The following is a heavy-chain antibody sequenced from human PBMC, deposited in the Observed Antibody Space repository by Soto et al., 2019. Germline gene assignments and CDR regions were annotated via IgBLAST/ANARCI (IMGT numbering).Heavy chain of an antibody. Sequence: QAQLVQSGAEVKKPGASVKVSCKASGYTISSYGFSWVRQAPGQGLEWMGWISGYNGNTNYAQRLQGRVTMTTDTSTSTAYMELRSLRSDDTAVYYCARLYFYGSGSYYYYYMVVWGKGTTVTVSS. V-gene: IGHV1-18*01. CDR3: ARLYFYGSGSYYYYYMVV. CDR2: ISGYNGNT. CDR1: GYTISSYG. D-gene: IGHD3-10*01. J-gene: IGHJ6*03.